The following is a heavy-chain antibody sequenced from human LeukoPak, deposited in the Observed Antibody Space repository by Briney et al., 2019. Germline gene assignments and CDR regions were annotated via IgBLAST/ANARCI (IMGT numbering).Heavy chain of an antibody. Sequence: GGSLRLSCAASGFTFSRYAMHWIRQAPGKGLEWVAFISYDGGNKYYADSVMGRFTISRDNSRNTLYLQMNSLRAEDTAMFYCARDLSSSQPFDYWGQGTLVTVSS. D-gene: IGHD6-13*01. CDR1: GFTFSRYA. J-gene: IGHJ4*02. CDR3: ARDLSSSQPFDY. V-gene: IGHV3-30-3*01. CDR2: ISYDGGNK.